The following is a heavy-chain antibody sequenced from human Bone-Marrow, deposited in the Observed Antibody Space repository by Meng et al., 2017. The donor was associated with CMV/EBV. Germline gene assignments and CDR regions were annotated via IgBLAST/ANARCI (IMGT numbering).Heavy chain of an antibody. D-gene: IGHD1-26*01. CDR3: ARDREVGY. J-gene: IGHJ4*02. CDR1: SGSISIYY. V-gene: IGHV4-59*01. Sequence: SETLSLTCPVTSGSISIYYWSWIRQPPGKGLEWIGCIPYSGSTNYNPSLKSRVTISVDTSKNQFSLKLSSVTAADSAVYYCARDREVGYWGQGTRVTVSS. CDR2: IPYSGST.